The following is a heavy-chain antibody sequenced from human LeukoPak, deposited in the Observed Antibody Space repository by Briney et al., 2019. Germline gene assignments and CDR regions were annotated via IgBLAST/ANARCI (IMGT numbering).Heavy chain of an antibody. J-gene: IGHJ6*02. CDR2: IHDSGTT. CDR3: ARLYGYTYGHGGMDV. D-gene: IGHD5-18*01. V-gene: IGHV4-59*08. CDR1: GGSISSYY. Sequence: SETLSLTRTVSGGSISSYYWNWIRQPPGKGLEWIGYIHDSGTTNCNPSLKSRVTVSLDTSKNQFSLKLTSVTAADTAVYYCARLYGYTYGHGGMDVWGQGTTVTVSS.